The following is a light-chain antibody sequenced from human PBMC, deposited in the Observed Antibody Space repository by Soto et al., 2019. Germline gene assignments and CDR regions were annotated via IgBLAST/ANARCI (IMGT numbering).Light chain of an antibody. CDR3: QSYDNSLSGL. V-gene: IGLV1-40*01. J-gene: IGLJ2*01. Sequence: QPVLTQPPSVSGAPGQRVTISCTGSSSNIGAGYDVHWYQQLPGTAPKLLIYGNYNRPSGVPDRFSGSKSGTSASLAITGLQAEDEADYYCQSYDNSLSGLFGGGTKLTVL. CDR2: GNY. CDR1: SSNIGAGYD.